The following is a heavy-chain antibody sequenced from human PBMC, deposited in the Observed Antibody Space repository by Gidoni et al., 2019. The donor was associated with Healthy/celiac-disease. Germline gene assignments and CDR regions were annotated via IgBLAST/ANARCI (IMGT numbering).Heavy chain of an antibody. D-gene: IGHD3-10*01. Sequence: QVQLQQWGAGLLKPSETLSLTCAVYGGSFSGYYWSWIRQPPGKGLEWIGEINHSGSTNYNPSLKSRVTISVDTSKNQFSLKLSSVTAADTAVYYCARNPLRTYYYGSGSYGDYWGQGTLVTVSS. CDR1: GGSFSGYY. CDR2: INHSGST. J-gene: IGHJ4*02. V-gene: IGHV4-34*01. CDR3: ARNPLRTYYYGSGSYGDY.